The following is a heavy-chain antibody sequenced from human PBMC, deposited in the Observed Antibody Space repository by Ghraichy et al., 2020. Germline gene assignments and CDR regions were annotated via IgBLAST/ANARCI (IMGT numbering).Heavy chain of an antibody. J-gene: IGHJ4*02. CDR1: GYSISSGYY. CDR3: ARDGGSPNGGFDY. D-gene: IGHD2-8*01. Sequence: SQTLSLTCTVSGYSISSGYYWGWIRQPPGKGLEWIGSIYHSGSTYYNPSLKSRVTISVDTSKNQFSLKLSSVTAADTAVYYCARDGGSPNGGFDYWGQGTLVTVSS. V-gene: IGHV4-38-2*02. CDR2: IYHSGST.